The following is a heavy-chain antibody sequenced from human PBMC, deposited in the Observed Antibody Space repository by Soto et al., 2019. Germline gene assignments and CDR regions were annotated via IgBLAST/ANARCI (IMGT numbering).Heavy chain of an antibody. CDR2: ISYSGST. V-gene: IGHV4-39*07. CDR3: ARTPTGYVTLDY. CDR1: GGSISSDSYY. D-gene: IGHD3-9*01. Sequence: SETLSLTCTVSGGSISSDSYYWGWIRQSPEKGLEWIASISYSGSTYYNPTLKSRLIISVDTSKSQFSLKLSSVTAADTAVYYCARTPTGYVTLDYWGQGTLVTVSS. J-gene: IGHJ4*02.